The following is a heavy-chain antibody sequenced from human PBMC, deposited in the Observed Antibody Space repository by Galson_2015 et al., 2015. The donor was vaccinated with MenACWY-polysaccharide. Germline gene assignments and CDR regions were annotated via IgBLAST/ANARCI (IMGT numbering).Heavy chain of an antibody. V-gene: IGHV3-33*01. CDR2: IWHDESDE. D-gene: IGHD1-1*01. CDR1: GFTFSNYG. CDR3: ARADRNDGGRALDI. Sequence: SLRLSCAASGFTFSNYGMHWVRQAPGKGLEWMAVIWHDESDEYYADSVKGRFTISRDNSKNALYLQMNSLRAEDTAVYYCARADRNDGGRALDIWGQGTMVTVSS. J-gene: IGHJ3*02.